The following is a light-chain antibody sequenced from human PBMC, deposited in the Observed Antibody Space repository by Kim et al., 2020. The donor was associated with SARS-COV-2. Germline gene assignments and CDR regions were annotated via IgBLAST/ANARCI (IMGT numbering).Light chain of an antibody. CDR3: TSYTNSGAFVL. J-gene: IGLJ2*01. CDR2: DVT. V-gene: IGLV2-14*03. CDR1: SSDIGAYNY. Sequence: QSITVSCTGTSSDIGAYNYGSWYQQHPGKAPKLMIYDVTYRPSGVSNRFSGSKSGNTASLTIFGLQTDDEADYYCTSYTNSGAFVLFGGGTQLTVL.